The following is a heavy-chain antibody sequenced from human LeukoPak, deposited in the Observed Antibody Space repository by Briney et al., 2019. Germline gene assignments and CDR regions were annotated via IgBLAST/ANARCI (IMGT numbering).Heavy chain of an antibody. CDR3: ARPYCSGGSCYHALDY. D-gene: IGHD2-15*01. Sequence: SETLSLTCAVYGGSFSGYFWSWIRQPPGKGLEWIGEINHSGRTNYNPSLKSRVTISVEMSKHQFSLKLSSVTAADTAVYYCARPYCSGGSCYHALDYWGQGTLVTVSS. CDR2: INHSGRT. CDR1: GGSFSGYF. J-gene: IGHJ4*02. V-gene: IGHV4-34*01.